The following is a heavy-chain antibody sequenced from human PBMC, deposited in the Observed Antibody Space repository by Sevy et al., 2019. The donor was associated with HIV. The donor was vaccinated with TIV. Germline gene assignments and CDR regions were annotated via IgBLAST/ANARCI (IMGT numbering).Heavy chain of an antibody. Sequence: GGSLRLSCAASGFTFSSYEMNWARQAPGKGLEWVSYISSSGSTIYYADSVKGRFTSSRDNAKNSLYLQMNSLRAEDTAVYYCARDDRGYSGYDRGNFDYWGQGTLVTVSS. CDR2: ISSSGSTI. V-gene: IGHV3-48*03. D-gene: IGHD5-12*01. CDR1: GFTFSSYE. J-gene: IGHJ4*02. CDR3: ARDDRGYSGYDRGNFDY.